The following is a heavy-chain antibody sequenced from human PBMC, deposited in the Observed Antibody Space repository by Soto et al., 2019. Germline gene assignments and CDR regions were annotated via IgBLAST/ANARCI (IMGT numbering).Heavy chain of an antibody. CDR1: GFTFSDYY. J-gene: IGHJ4*02. V-gene: IGHV3-11*01. Sequence: PGGPLRLSCAASGFTFSDYYMSGIRQAPGKGLEWVSYISSSGSTIYYADSVKGRFTISRDNAKNSLYLQMNSLRAEDTAVYYCARVDLELRLLWFGELFPHYFDYWGQGTLVTVSS. D-gene: IGHD3-10*01. CDR3: ARVDLELRLLWFGELFPHYFDY. CDR2: ISSSGSTI.